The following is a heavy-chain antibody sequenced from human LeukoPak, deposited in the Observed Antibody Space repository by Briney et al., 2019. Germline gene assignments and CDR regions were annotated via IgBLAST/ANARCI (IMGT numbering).Heavy chain of an antibody. CDR2: INHSGST. J-gene: IGHJ1*01. CDR1: GGSFSGYY. Sequence: SETLSLTCAVYGGSFSGYYWSWIRQPPGKGLEWIGEINHSGSTNYNPSLKSRVTISVDTSKNQFSLKLSSVTAADTAVYYCALGYCGGGSCYAREYFQHWGQGTLVTVSS. V-gene: IGHV4-34*01. D-gene: IGHD2-15*01. CDR3: ALGYCGGGSCYAREYFQH.